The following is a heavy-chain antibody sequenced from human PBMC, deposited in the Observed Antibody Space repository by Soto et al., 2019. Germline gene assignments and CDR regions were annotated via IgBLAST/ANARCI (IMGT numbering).Heavy chain of an antibody. CDR2: ITDSGGST. J-gene: IGHJ4*02. V-gene: IGHV3-23*01. CDR1: GFTFNNYG. Sequence: EVQLLESGGGLVQPGGSLRLSCAASGFTFNNYGMSWVRQAPGKGLEWVSAITDSGGSTYYADSVKGRITISRDNSKNTVYLQMNSLRGEDTAVYYCAKAATVVTWYYFDYWGQGTLVTVSS. CDR3: AKAATVVTWYYFDY. D-gene: IGHD4-17*01.